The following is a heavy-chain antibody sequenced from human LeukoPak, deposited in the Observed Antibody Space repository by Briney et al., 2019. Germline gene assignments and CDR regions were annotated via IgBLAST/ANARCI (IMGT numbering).Heavy chain of an antibody. CDR3: ARVAGYQLLYSWFEP. D-gene: IGHD2-2*02. Sequence: ASVKVSCKASGYTFTGYYMHWVRQAPGQGLEWMGWINPNSGGTNYAQKFQGRVTMTRDTSISTAYMELSRLRSDDTAVYYCARVAGYQLLYSWFEPWGQGTLVTVSS. CDR2: INPNSGGT. J-gene: IGHJ5*02. V-gene: IGHV1-2*02. CDR1: GYTFTGYY.